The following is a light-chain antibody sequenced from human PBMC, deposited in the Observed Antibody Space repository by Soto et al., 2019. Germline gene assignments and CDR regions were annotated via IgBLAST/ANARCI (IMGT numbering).Light chain of an antibody. CDR2: DAS. V-gene: IGKV3-11*01. J-gene: IGKJ1*01. Sequence: EIVLTQSPATLSLSPGERATLSCRASQSISNDLPWYQQKPGHAPTLLIYDASNRATGIPARFSGSGSGTDFTLTISSLQSEDFAVCYCQQYGSSLPAFGQGTKVDIK. CDR1: QSISND. CDR3: QQYGSSLPA.